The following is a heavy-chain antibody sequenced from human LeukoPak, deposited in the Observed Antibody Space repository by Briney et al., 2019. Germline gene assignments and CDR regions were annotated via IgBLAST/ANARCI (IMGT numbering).Heavy chain of an antibody. CDR3: ASSPAYSSSWYAIDN. CDR2: IGTAGDT. D-gene: IGHD6-13*01. J-gene: IGHJ4*02. V-gene: IGHV3-13*01. Sequence: GGSLRLSCAASGFTFSNYDMHWVRHAAGKGLEWVSAIGTAGDTYYPGSVKGRFTISRENAKNSLYLQMNSLSAGDTAVYYCASSPAYSSSWYAIDNWGQGTLVTVSS. CDR1: GFTFSNYD.